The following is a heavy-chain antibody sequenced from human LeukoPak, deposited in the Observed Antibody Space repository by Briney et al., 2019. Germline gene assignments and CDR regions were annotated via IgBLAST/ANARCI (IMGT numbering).Heavy chain of an antibody. CDR3: ARHGSSSWYNWFDP. CDR2: INHSGST. D-gene: IGHD6-13*01. J-gene: IGHJ5*02. CDR1: GGSFSGYY. Sequence: PSETLSLTCAVYGGSFSGYYWSWIRQPPGKGLEWIGEINHSGSTNYNPSLKSRVTISVDTSKNQFSLKLSSVTAADTAVYYCARHGSSSWYNWFDPWGQGTLVTVSS. V-gene: IGHV4-34*01.